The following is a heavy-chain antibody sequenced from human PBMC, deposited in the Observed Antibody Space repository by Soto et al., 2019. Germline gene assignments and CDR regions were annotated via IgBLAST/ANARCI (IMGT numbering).Heavy chain of an antibody. J-gene: IGHJ6*02. CDR3: ASDLVGASDSYGLDV. CDR2: IWHDGNNK. CDR1: GFTFSTYG. Sequence: GGSLRLSCAASGFTFSTYGMRWVRQAPGKGLEWVAIIWHDGNNKYYADSVRGRFIISRDNSKNRLYLQMNSLRAEDTAVYYCASDLVGASDSYGLDVWGQGTPVTVSS. V-gene: IGHV3-33*01. D-gene: IGHD1-26*01.